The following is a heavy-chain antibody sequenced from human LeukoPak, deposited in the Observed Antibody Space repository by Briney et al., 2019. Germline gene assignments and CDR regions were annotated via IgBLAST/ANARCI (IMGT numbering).Heavy chain of an antibody. CDR3: ARLPYYDFWSGYQGYFQH. CDR2: IYYSGST. CDR1: GGSISSSSYY. V-gene: IGHV4-39*01. Sequence: KPSETLSLTCTVSGGSISSSSYYWGWIRQPPEKGLEWIGSIYYSGSTYYNPSLKSRVTISVDTSKNQFSLKLSSVTAADTAVYYCARLPYYDFWSGYQGYFQHWGQGTLVTVSS. J-gene: IGHJ1*01. D-gene: IGHD3-3*01.